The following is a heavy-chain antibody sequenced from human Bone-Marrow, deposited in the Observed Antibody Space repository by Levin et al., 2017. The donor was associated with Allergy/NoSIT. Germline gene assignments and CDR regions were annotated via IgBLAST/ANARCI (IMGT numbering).Heavy chain of an antibody. Sequence: SGGSLRLSCTTFGFSFGDHAISWVRQAPGKGLEWVGFIRSKAYGGTTEYAASVKGRFSIPRDDATGTAYLQLNSLKADDTAVYYCTRGPRLEWFRSGMDVWGQGTTVTVSS. CDR1: GFSFGDHA. CDR2: IRSKAYGGTT. J-gene: IGHJ6*02. CDR3: TRGPRLEWFRSGMDV. V-gene: IGHV3-49*04. D-gene: IGHD3-3*01.